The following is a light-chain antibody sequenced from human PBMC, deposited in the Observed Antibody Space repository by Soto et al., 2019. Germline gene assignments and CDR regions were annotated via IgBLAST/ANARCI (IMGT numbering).Light chain of an antibody. V-gene: IGKV1D-16*01. CDR2: AAS. CDR1: HNVDNW. CDR3: QGYVSCPMT. J-gene: IGKJ1*01. Sequence: DIEMTQSPSSLSASVGDRVTITCRASHNVDNWVAWYQQKPGKAPKSLIYAASSLHSGVPLRFSGSGSGALFTLTISSLQPEDFATYYCQGYVSCPMTFGEGTKVEIK.